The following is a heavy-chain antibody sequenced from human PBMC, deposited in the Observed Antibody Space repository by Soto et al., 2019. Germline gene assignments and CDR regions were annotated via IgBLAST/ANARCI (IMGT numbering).Heavy chain of an antibody. V-gene: IGHV4-59*01. D-gene: IGHD2-15*01. CDR3: ARSYRRYCSGGSCYSYYYYYMDV. J-gene: IGHJ6*03. CDR2: IYYSGST. Sequence: QVQLQESGPGLVKPSETLSLTCTVSGVSISSYYWSWIRQPPGKGLEWIGYIYYSGSTNYNPSLKSRVTISVDTYKNQVSLKLSSVTAAATAVYYCARSYRRYCSGGSCYSYYYYYMDVWGKGTKVTVSS. CDR1: GVSISSYY.